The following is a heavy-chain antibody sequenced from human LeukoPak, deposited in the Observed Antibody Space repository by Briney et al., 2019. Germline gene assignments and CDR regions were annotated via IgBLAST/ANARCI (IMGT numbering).Heavy chain of an antibody. V-gene: IGHV4-38-2*01. Sequence: SETLSLTCAVSGYSISSGYYWGWIRQPPGKGLEWIGSMYHSGSTYYNPSLKSRVTISLDTSKNQFSLKLSSVTAADTAVYFCARSREYYYARTFDYWGQGTLVTVSS. CDR2: MYHSGST. J-gene: IGHJ4*02. D-gene: IGHD3-10*01. CDR1: GYSISSGYY. CDR3: ARSREYYYARTFDY.